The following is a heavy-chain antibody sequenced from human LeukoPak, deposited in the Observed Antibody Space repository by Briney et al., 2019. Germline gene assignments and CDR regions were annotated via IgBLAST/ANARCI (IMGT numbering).Heavy chain of an antibody. Sequence: SETLSLTCTVSGGSISSYYWSWVRQPPGKGLEWIGHIYDTGNTNYNPSLESRVTISVDTSKNQFSLRLTSVTAADTAVYFCARATPWLLPGYWSQGTLVTVSS. CDR3: ARATPWLLPGY. J-gene: IGHJ4*02. CDR1: GGSISSYY. CDR2: IYDTGNT. D-gene: IGHD3-22*01. V-gene: IGHV4-59*01.